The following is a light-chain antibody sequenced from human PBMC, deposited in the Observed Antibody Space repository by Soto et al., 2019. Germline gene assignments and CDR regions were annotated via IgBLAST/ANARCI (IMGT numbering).Light chain of an antibody. CDR1: SSDVGGYNY. V-gene: IGLV2-11*01. Sequence: QSALTQPRSVSGSSGQSVTISCTGTSSDVGGYNYVSWYQQHPGKAPKLMIYDVSKRPSGVPDRFSGSKSGNTASLTISGLQAEDEADYYCCSYAGSYTFYVFGTGTQLTVL. J-gene: IGLJ1*01. CDR3: CSYAGSYTFYV. CDR2: DVS.